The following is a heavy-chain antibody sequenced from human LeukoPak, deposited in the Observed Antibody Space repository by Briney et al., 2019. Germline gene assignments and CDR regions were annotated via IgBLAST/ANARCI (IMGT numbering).Heavy chain of an antibody. Sequence: GGSLRLSCAASGFTFSSYSMNWVRQAPGKGLEWVSSISSSSSYIYYADSVKGRFTISRNNAKNTLYLQMNSLRAEDTAVYYCARGGYYYDSSGYLWYFDYWGQGTLVTVSS. CDR2: ISSSSSYI. D-gene: IGHD3-22*01. J-gene: IGHJ4*02. CDR1: GFTFSSYS. CDR3: ARGGYYYDSSGYLWYFDY. V-gene: IGHV3-21*01.